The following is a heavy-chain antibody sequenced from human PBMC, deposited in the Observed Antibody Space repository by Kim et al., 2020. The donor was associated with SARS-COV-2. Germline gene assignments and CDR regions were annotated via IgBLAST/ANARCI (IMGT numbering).Heavy chain of an antibody. Sequence: SETLSLTCAVYGGSFSGYYWSWIRQPPGKGLEWIGEINHSGSTNYNPSLKSRVTISVDTSKNQFSLKLSSVTAADTAVYYCARDPGYSYAMDVWGQGTT. CDR1: GGSFSGYY. J-gene: IGHJ6*02. D-gene: IGHD5-18*01. V-gene: IGHV4-34*01. CDR3: ARDPGYSYAMDV. CDR2: INHSGST.